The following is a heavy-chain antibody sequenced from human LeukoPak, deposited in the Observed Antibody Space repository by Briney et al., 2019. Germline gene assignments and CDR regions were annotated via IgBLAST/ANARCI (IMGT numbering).Heavy chain of an antibody. CDR1: GYTFPANY. D-gene: IGHD1-1*01. CDR2: INPNSGGS. V-gene: IGHV1-2*02. J-gene: IGHJ4*02. Sequence: ASVKVSCKASGYTFPANYMHWVRQAPGQGLEGMGWINPNSGGSSCAQKFQGRVTMTRETSISTAYMELSRLSSDDTAVYYCARVQVSDDNWGFFDYWGQGTLVTVSS. CDR3: ARVQVSDDNWGFFDY.